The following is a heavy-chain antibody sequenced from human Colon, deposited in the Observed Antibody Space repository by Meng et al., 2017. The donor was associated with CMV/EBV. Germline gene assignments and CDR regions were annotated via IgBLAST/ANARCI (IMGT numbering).Heavy chain of an antibody. D-gene: IGHD6-19*01. Sequence: QVPLMQSGAGVKEPGASVKVSCKTSGYTFSDYYMHWVRQAPGQGLEWMGWIRSDGSATNYAQKFRGRVTMTRDASVSTAYMELSGLTPDDTAVYFCVRSSGWSLFDYWGPGALVTVSS. CDR2: IRSDGSAT. CDR1: GYTFSDYY. V-gene: IGHV1-2*02. CDR3: VRSSGWSLFDY. J-gene: IGHJ4*02.